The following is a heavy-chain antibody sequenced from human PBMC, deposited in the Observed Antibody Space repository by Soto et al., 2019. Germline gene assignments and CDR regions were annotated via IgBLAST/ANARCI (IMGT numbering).Heavy chain of an antibody. CDR3: ARGIRAAGTSFWFDP. CDR1: GGSISSGGYS. V-gene: IGHV4-30-2*01. CDR2: IYHSGST. J-gene: IGHJ5*02. Sequence: QLQLQESGSGLVKPSQTLSLTCAVSGGSISSGGYSWSWIRQPPGKGLEWIGYIYHSGSTYYNPSLKSRVIISVDRSKNQFSLKLSSVTAADTAVYYCARGIRAAGTSFWFDPWGQGTLVTVSS. D-gene: IGHD6-13*01.